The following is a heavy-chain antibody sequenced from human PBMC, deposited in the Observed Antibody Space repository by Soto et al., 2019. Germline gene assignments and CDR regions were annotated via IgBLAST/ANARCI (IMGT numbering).Heavy chain of an antibody. V-gene: IGHV4-34*01. J-gene: IGHJ6*02. CDR3: AGGSARGRNYDVYYGMDV. CDR1: GGSFSGYY. CDR2: INHSGST. D-gene: IGHD3-10*01. Sequence: SETLSLTCAVYGGSFSGYYWSWIRQPPGKGLEWFGEINHSGSTNYNPYLKSRGTRSVDTSNNKFSLKLGSVTAADTAVYYCAGGSARGRNYDVYYGMDVWGQGTMVTVSS.